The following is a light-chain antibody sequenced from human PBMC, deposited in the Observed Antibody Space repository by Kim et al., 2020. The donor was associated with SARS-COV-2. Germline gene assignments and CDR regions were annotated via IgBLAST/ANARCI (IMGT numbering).Light chain of an antibody. CDR2: DVS. CDR3: TSYTSSDTFL. Sequence: QSALTQPASVSGSPGQSITISCTGTSSDVGGYNYVSWYQQHPGKAPKLMIYDVSQRPSGVSNRFSGSKSGNTASLTISGLQAEDEADYYCTSYTSSDTFLFGGGTQLTVL. CDR1: SSDVGGYNY. J-gene: IGLJ2*01. V-gene: IGLV2-14*03.